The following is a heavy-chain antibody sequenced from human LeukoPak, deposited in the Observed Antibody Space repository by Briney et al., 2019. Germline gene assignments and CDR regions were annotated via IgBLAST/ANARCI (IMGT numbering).Heavy chain of an antibody. CDR1: GFTFSNAW. D-gene: IGHD3-10*01. CDR3: AKASRITMVRGVPYYFDY. V-gene: IGHV3-23*01. CDR2: ISGSGGST. Sequence: GGSLRLSCAASGFTFSNAWMSWVRQAPGKGLEWVSAISGSGGSTYYADSVKGRFTISRDNSKNTLYLQMNSLRAEDTAVYYCAKASRITMVRGVPYYFDYWGQGTLVTVSS. J-gene: IGHJ4*02.